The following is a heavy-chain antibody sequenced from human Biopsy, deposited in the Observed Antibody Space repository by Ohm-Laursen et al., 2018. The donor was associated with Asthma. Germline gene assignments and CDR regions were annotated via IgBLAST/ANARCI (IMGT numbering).Heavy chain of an antibody. CDR1: GFSFSNFA. V-gene: IGHV3-30*01. J-gene: IGHJ3*02. CDR3: VGDGTDDAFDI. CDR2: ISKDASTQ. Sequence: SLRLSCSASGFSFSNFAIHWVRQAPGKGLEWVGVISKDASTQDHADSVKGRFTMARDNSKNTLDLQMNSLREEDTAVYYCVGDGTDDAFDIWGQGTVVSVSS. D-gene: IGHD1-1*01.